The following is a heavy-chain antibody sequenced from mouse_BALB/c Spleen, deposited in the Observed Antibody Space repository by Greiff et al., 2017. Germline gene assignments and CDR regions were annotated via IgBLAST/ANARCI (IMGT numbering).Heavy chain of an antibody. CDR3: ARMDYGSSYDY. CDR1: GYTFTSYV. D-gene: IGHD1-1*01. Sequence: VQLKQSGPELVKPGASVKMSCKASGYTFTSYVMHWVKQKPGQGLEWIGYINPYNDGTKYNEKFKGKATLTSDKSSSTAYMELSSLTSEDSAVCDSARMDYGSSYDYGGQGTTRTVAA. CDR2: INPYNDGT. V-gene: IGHV1-14*01. J-gene: IGHJ2*01.